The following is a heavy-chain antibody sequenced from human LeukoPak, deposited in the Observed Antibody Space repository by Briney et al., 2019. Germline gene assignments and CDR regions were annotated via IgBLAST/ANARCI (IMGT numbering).Heavy chain of an antibody. D-gene: IGHD5-12*01. CDR1: GVSICSSY. Sequence: PSETLSLTCTVSGVSICSSYWIWLRPPPGQGLECIGYIYYSGSTNYNPSLKSRVTISVDTSKNQFSLKLSSVTAADTAVYYCARSGGVATYFDSWGQGTLVTFSS. CDR2: IYYSGST. J-gene: IGHJ4*02. V-gene: IGHV4-59*01. CDR3: ARSGGVATYFDS.